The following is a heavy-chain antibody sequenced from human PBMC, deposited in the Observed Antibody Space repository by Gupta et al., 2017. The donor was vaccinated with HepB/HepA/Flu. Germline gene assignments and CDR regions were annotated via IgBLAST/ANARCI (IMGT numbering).Heavy chain of an antibody. CDR1: GGSISSSSYY. CDR2: IYYSGST. J-gene: IGHJ4*02. V-gene: IGHV4-39*01. D-gene: IGHD5-18*01. Sequence: QLQLQESGPGLVKPSETLSLTCTVSGGSISSSSYYWGWIRQPPGKGLEWIGSIYYSGSTYYNPSLKSRVTISVDTSKNQFSLKLSSVTAADTAVYYCARSSYSYGSRVIDYWGQGTLVTVSS. CDR3: ARSSYSYGSRVIDY.